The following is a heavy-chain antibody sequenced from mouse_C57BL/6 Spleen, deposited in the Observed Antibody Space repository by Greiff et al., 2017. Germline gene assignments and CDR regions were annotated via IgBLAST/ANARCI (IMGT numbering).Heavy chain of an antibody. D-gene: IGHD3-2*02. CDR3: ARRAYQGAMDY. V-gene: IGHV1-64*01. CDR1: GYTFTSYW. Sequence: QVQLQQPGAELVKPGASVKLSCKASGYTFTSYWMHWVKQRPGQGLEWIGMIHPNRGSTNYNEKFKSKATLTVDKSSSTAYMQLSSLTSEDSAVYYCARRAYQGAMDYWGQGTSVTVSS. J-gene: IGHJ4*01. CDR2: IHPNRGST.